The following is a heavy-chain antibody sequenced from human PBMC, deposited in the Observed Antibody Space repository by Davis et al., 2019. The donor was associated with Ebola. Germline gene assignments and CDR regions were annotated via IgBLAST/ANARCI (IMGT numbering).Heavy chain of an antibody. D-gene: IGHD1-26*01. CDR2: INHSGST. Sequence: PSETLSLTCAVYGGSFSGYYWSWIRQPPGKGLEWIGEINHSGSTNYNPSLKSRVTISVDTSKNQFSLKLSSVTAADTAVYYCARDQRQRELAFDYWGQGTLVTVSS. CDR3: ARDQRQRELAFDY. V-gene: IGHV4-34*01. CDR1: GGSFSGYY. J-gene: IGHJ4*02.